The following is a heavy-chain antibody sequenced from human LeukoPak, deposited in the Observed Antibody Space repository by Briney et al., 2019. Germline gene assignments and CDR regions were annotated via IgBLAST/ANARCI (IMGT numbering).Heavy chain of an antibody. D-gene: IGHD5-18*01. J-gene: IGHJ6*02. CDR1: GGSISSGGYY. CDR3: ARKDPAMVSYYYYGMDV. CDR2: IYYSGST. Sequence: SQTLSLTCTVSGGSISSGGYYWSWIRQHPGKGLEWIGYIYYSGSTYYNPSLKSRVTISVETSKNQFSLKLSSVTAADTAVYYCARKDPAMVSYYYYGMDVWGQGTTVTVSS. V-gene: IGHV4-31*03.